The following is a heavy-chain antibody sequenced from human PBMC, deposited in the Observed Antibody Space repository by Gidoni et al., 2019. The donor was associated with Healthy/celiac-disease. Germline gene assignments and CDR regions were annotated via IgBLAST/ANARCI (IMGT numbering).Heavy chain of an antibody. D-gene: IGHD2-15*01. Sequence: EVQLVESGGGLVQPGGSLRLSCAASGFTFRSYSMNWVRQAPGKGLEWVSYISSSSSTIYYADSVKGRFTISRDNAKNSLYLQMNSLRDEDTAVYYCAREEGYCSGGSCYLGYYYGMDVWGQGTTVTVSS. CDR2: ISSSSSTI. CDR1: GFTFRSYS. CDR3: AREEGYCSGGSCYLGYYYGMDV. J-gene: IGHJ6*02. V-gene: IGHV3-48*02.